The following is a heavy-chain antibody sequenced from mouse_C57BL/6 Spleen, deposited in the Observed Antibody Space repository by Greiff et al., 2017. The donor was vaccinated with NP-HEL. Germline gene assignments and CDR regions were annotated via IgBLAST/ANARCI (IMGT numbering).Heavy chain of an antibody. CDR2: INPSSGYT. J-gene: IGHJ2*01. CDR3: AREGNYYGRILDY. CDR1: GYTFTSYT. V-gene: IGHV1-4*01. D-gene: IGHD1-1*01. Sequence: VHLVESGAELARPGASVKMSCKASGYTFTSYTMHWVKQRPGQGLEWIGYINPSSGYTKYNQKFKDKATLTADKSSSTAYMQLSSLTSEDSAVYYCAREGNYYGRILDYWGQGTTLTVSS.